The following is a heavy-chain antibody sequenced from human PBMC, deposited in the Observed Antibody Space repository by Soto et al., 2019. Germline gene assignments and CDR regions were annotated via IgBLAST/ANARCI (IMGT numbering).Heavy chain of an antibody. CDR3: AREATEDTAMVRSYFDY. CDR1: GYTFTSYY. CDR2: INPSGGST. J-gene: IGHJ4*02. Sequence: ASGKVSCKGSGYTFTSYYMHWVRQAPGQGLEWMGIINPSGGSTSYAQKFQGRVTMTRDTSTSTVYMELSSLRSEDTAVYYCAREATEDTAMVRSYFDYWGQGTLVTVSS. D-gene: IGHD5-18*01. V-gene: IGHV1-46*03.